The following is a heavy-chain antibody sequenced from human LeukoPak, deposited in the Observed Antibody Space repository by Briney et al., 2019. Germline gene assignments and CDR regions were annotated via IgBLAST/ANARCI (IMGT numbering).Heavy chain of an antibody. Sequence: GGSLRLSCAASGFTFSSYSMNWVRQAPGKGLEWVSSISSSSSYIYYADSVKGRFTISRDNAKNSLYLQMNSLRAEDTAVYYCARDLRTIVGATHAEYFQHWGQGTLVTVSS. D-gene: IGHD1-26*01. CDR3: ARDLRTIVGATHAEYFQH. CDR1: GFTFSSYS. CDR2: ISSSSSYI. J-gene: IGHJ1*01. V-gene: IGHV3-21*01.